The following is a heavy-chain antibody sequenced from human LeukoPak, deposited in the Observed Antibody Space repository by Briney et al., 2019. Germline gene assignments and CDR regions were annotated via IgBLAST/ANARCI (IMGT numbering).Heavy chain of an antibody. CDR3: ARDVYSGSRHH. J-gene: IGHJ1*01. Sequence: GGSLRLSRAASGFIFCSYSMKWVRQAPGKGLEWVSYISSSSSTIYYADSMKGRVTISRDNAKNSLYLQMSSLRDEDTAVYYCARDVYSGSRHHWGQGTLVTVSS. CDR2: ISSSSSTI. CDR1: GFIFCSYS. V-gene: IGHV3-48*02. D-gene: IGHD1-26*01.